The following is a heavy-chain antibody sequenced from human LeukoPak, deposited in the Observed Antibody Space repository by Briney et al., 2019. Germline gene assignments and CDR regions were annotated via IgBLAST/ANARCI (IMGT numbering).Heavy chain of an antibody. CDR1: GFTFDDYG. D-gene: IGHD6-19*01. Sequence: GGSLRLSCAASGFTFDDYGMSWVRQAPGKGLEWVSGINWNGGSTGYADSVKGRFTISRDNAKNSLYLQMNSLRAEDTALYYCARSPYSSGWYWGVNWFDPWGQGTLVTVSS. CDR2: INWNGGST. J-gene: IGHJ5*02. V-gene: IGHV3-20*04. CDR3: ARSPYSSGWYWGVNWFDP.